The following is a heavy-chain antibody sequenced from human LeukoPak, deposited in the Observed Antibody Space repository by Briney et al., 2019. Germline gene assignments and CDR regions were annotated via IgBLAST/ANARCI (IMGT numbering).Heavy chain of an antibody. J-gene: IGHJ5*02. V-gene: IGHV3-30*18. CDR1: GFTFNGYG. D-gene: IGHD6-13*01. CDR3: VKGYGLQLVNNWFDP. Sequence: GRSLRLSCAASGFTFNGYGMHWVRQAPGKGLEWVAVISYDGSNKYYADSVKGRFTISRDNSKNTLYLQINSLRDEDTAVYYCVKGYGLQLVNNWFDPWGQGTLVSVSS. CDR2: ISYDGSNK.